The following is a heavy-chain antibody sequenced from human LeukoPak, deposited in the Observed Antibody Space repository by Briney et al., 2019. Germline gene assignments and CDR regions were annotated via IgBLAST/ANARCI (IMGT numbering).Heavy chain of an antibody. CDR2: IRYDGRNK. J-gene: IGHJ4*02. CDR1: GFTFSSYA. CDR3: AKGGSNNWSFDN. V-gene: IGHV3-30*02. D-gene: IGHD1-1*01. Sequence: GGSLRLSCAASGFTFSSYAMGWVRQAPGKGLQWVAYIRYDGRNKYSADSVKGRFTIYRDNSKSTLYLQMNSLRPEDTAVYYCAKGGSNNWSFDNWGQGTLVTVSS.